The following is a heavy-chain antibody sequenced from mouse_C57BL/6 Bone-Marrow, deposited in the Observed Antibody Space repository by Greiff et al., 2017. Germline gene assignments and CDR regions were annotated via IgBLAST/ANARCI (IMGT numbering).Heavy chain of an antibody. CDR1: GCTFTDYY. Sequence: EVQLQQSGPELVKPGASVKISCKASGCTFTDYYMNWVKQSHGKSLEWIGDINPNNGGTSYNQKFKGKATLTVDKSSSTAYMELRSLTSEDSAVYYCARDDGYYLAWFAYWGQGTLVTVSA. CDR2: INPNNGGT. V-gene: IGHV1-26*01. CDR3: ARDDGYYLAWFAY. J-gene: IGHJ3*01. D-gene: IGHD2-3*01.